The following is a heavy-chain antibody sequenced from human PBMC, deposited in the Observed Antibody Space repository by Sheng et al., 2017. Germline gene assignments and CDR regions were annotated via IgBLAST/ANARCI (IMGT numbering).Heavy chain of an antibody. J-gene: IGHJ4*02. CDR3: ARGASSPEYSSQYYFDY. CDR2: INHSGST. V-gene: IGHV4-34*01. D-gene: IGHD6-6*01. Sequence: QVQLQQWGAGLLKPSETLSLTCAVYGGSFSGYYWSWIRQPPGKGLEWIGEINHSGSTNYNPSLKSRVTISVDTSKNQFSLKLSSVTAADTAVYYCARGASSPEYSSQYYFDYWGQGTLVTVSS. CDR1: GGSFSGYY.